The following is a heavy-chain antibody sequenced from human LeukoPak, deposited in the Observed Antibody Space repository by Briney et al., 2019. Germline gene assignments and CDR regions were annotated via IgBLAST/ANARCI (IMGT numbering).Heavy chain of an antibody. V-gene: IGHV4-4*02. CDR1: GDSISNSIW. J-gene: IGHJ4*02. Sequence: SGTLSLTCTVSGDSISNSIWWSWLRQPPGKGLEWIGEVDHTGNTNYRPSLDSRVTLSIDTSKNHFSLTLTSVTAADTAVYYCARNVRFFDSWGQGTRVTVSS. CDR3: ARNVRFFDS. CDR2: VDHTGNT. D-gene: IGHD1-1*01.